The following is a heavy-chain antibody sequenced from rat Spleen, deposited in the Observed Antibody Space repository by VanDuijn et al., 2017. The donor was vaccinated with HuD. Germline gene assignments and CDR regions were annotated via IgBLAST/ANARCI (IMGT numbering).Heavy chain of an antibody. D-gene: IGHD1-9*01. CDR2: ISTGGGNT. CDR1: GFTFNNYG. J-gene: IGHJ2*01. CDR3: ARRHYGYTDYFDY. V-gene: IGHV5-25*01. Sequence: EVQLVESGGGLVQPGRSMKLSCAASGFTFNNYGMAWVRQAPTKGLEWVATISTGGGNTYYRDSVKGRFTISRDNAKSSLYLQMDSLRSEDTATYYCARRHYGYTDYFDYWGQGVMVTVSS.